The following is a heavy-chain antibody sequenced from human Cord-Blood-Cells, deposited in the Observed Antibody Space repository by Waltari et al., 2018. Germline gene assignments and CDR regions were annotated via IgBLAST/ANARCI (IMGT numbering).Heavy chain of an antibody. Sequence: QVQLVQSGAEVKKPGASVKVSCKASGYTFTGYYMHWVRQAPGQGLEWMGWINPNRGGTNYAQKFQGRVTMTRDTSISTAYMELSRLRSDDTAVYYCARVPQGNWYFDLWGRGTLVTVSS. CDR3: ARVPQGNWYFDL. CDR2: INPNRGGT. V-gene: IGHV1-2*02. CDR1: GYTFTGYY. J-gene: IGHJ2*01.